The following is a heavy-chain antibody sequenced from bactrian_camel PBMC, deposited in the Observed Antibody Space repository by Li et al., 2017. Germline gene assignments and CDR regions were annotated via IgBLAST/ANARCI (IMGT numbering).Heavy chain of an antibody. CDR2: IDGDGST. D-gene: IGHD4*01. V-gene: IGHV3S53*01. J-gene: IGHJ4*01. Sequence: HVQLVESGGGSVQPGGSLRLSCASSGSIYDTMCMGWVRQAPGKEREGVAVIDGDGSTYYADSVKGRFTISRDNAKNTLHLQMDTLKTEDTALYRCAPAGRSYVDYNCRARLGQGTQVTVS. CDR1: GSIYDTMC.